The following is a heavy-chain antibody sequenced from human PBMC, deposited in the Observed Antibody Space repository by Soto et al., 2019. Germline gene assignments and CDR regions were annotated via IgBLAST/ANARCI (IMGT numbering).Heavy chain of an antibody. Sequence: GGSLRLSCAAAGFTFSSYAMHWVRQAPGKGLEWVAVISYDGSNKYYADSVKGRFTISRDNSKNTLYLQMNSLRAEDTAVYYCAREALGFDAFDIWGQGTMVTVSS. CDR2: ISYDGSNK. CDR1: GFTFSSYA. J-gene: IGHJ3*02. D-gene: IGHD2-2*03. V-gene: IGHV3-30-3*01. CDR3: AREALGFDAFDI.